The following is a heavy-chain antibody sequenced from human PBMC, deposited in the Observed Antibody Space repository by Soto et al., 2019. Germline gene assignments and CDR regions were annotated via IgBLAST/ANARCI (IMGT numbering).Heavy chain of an antibody. CDR3: ARDSYSGSYVH. Sequence: QVQLVQSGAEVKKPGASVKVSCKASGYTFTAYYIHWVRQAPGQGLEWMGWINPNDGGTNYAQNFQDRVTMTSDTSITTAYMELSRLTSDDTAVYFCARDSYSGSYVHWGQGTLVPVSS. J-gene: IGHJ4*02. CDR1: GYTFTAYY. D-gene: IGHD1-26*01. CDR2: INPNDGGT. V-gene: IGHV1-2*02.